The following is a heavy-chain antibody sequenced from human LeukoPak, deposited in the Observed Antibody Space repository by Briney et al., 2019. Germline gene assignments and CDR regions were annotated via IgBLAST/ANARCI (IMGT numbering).Heavy chain of an antibody. J-gene: IGHJ6*03. V-gene: IGHV1-2*02. CDR1: GYTFTGYY. D-gene: IGHD6-19*01. Sequence: ASVKVSCKASGYTFTGYYMHWVRQAPGHGLEWMGWINPNSGGTNYAQKFQGRVTMTRDTSISTAYMELSRLRSDDTAVYYCAREAVAAYYYYYMDVWGKGTTVTVSS. CDR3: AREAVAAYYYYYMDV. CDR2: INPNSGGT.